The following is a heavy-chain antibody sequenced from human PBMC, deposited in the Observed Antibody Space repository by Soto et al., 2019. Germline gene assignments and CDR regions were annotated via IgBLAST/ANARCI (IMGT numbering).Heavy chain of an antibody. CDR2: ISGSGGST. Sequence: GGSLRLSCAASGFTFSIYGMHWVRHAPGKGLEWVSAISGSGGSTYYADSVKGRFTISRDNSKNTLYLQMNSLRAEDTAVYYCAKGREWFPKLAFDIWGQGTMVTVSS. D-gene: IGHD3-3*01. V-gene: IGHV3-23*01. CDR1: GFTFSIYG. J-gene: IGHJ3*02. CDR3: AKGREWFPKLAFDI.